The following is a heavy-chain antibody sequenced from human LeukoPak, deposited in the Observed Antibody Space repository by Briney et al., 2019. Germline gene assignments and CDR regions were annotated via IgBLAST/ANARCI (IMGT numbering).Heavy chain of an antibody. Sequence: GGSLRLSCAASGFTFSSYAMSWVRQAPGKGLEWVSGISGSGTSTYYADSVKGRFTISRDNSKNTLYLQMNSLRAEDTAVYYCARGLPGFWSGLRFDPWGQGTLVTVSS. J-gene: IGHJ5*02. CDR3: ARGLPGFWSGLRFDP. D-gene: IGHD3-3*01. CDR1: GFTFSSYA. CDR2: ISGSGTST. V-gene: IGHV3-23*01.